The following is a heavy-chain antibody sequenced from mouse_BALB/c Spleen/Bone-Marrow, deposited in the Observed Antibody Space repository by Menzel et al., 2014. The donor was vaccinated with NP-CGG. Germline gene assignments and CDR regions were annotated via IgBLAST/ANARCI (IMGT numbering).Heavy chain of an antibody. V-gene: IGHV1S29*02. D-gene: IGHD2-4*01. CDR1: GYTFTDYN. J-gene: IGHJ3*01. CDR2: IYPYNGNT. Sequence: EVKLVESGPELVKPGASVKISCKASGYTFTDYNMHWVKQNHGKSLEWIGYIYPYNGNTGYNQKFKSKATSTVDNSPSTAYMELRSLTSEDSAVYYCARGVYYDYDVWFANWGQGTLVTVSA. CDR3: ARGVYYDYDVWFAN.